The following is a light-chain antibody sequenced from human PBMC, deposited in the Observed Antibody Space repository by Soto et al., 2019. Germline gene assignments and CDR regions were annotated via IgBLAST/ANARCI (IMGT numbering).Light chain of an antibody. V-gene: IGLV2-14*01. J-gene: IGLJ1*01. CDR1: SSDVGDYNY. CDR2: DVS. CDR3: YSYTSSSTYV. Sequence: QSVLTQPASVAGSPGQSITISCTGTSSDVGDYNYVSWYQQHPGKAPKLMIYDVSNRPSGVSDRFSGSKSGNTASLTISGLQAEDEADYYCYSYTSSSTYVFGTGTKVTVL.